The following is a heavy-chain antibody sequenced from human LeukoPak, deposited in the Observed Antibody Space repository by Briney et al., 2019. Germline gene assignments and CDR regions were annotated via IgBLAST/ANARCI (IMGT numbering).Heavy chain of an antibody. CDR2: IIPIFGTA. Sequence: SVKVSCKASGGTFTSYAISWVRQAPGQGLEWMGGIIPIFGTANYAQKFQGRVTITADESTSTAYMELSSLRSEDTAVYYCARGATVVTYYFDYWGQGTLVTVSS. CDR1: GGTFTSYA. CDR3: ARGATVVTYYFDY. V-gene: IGHV1-69*13. J-gene: IGHJ4*02. D-gene: IGHD4-23*01.